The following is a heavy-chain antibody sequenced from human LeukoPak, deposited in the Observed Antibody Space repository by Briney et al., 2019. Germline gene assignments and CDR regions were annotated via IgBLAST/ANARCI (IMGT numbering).Heavy chain of an antibody. CDR2: INPSGGST. CDR3: ARGWSRYSSGWKYYFDY. CDR1: GYTFTSYY. J-gene: IGHJ4*02. Sequence: ASVKVSCKASGYTFTSYYMHWVRQAPGQGLEWMGIINPSGGSTSYAQKFQGRVTMTRDMSTSTAYMELSSLRSDDTAVYYCARGWSRYSSGWKYYFDYWGQGTLVTVSS. D-gene: IGHD6-19*01. V-gene: IGHV1-46*01.